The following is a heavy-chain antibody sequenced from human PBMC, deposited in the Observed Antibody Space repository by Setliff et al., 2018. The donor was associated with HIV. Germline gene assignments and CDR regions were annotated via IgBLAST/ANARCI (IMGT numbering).Heavy chain of an antibody. CDR1: GDTLSIHP. V-gene: IGHV1-18*01. CDR2: ISAYNGNT. Sequence: ASVKVSCKASGDTLSIHPISWVRQAPGRGLEWMGWISAYNGNTNYAQKLQGRVTMTTDTSTSTAYMELRSLRSEDTAVYYCCAPGWAFDIWGQGTMVTVSS. CDR3: CAPGWAFDI. J-gene: IGHJ3*02.